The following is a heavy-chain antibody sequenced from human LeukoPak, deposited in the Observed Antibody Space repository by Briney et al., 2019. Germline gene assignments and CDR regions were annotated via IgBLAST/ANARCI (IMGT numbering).Heavy chain of an antibody. J-gene: IGHJ4*02. V-gene: IGHV3-53*01. D-gene: IGHD6-13*01. CDR3: ARTISSWNDY. CDR2: IYSGGST. Sequence: GGSLRLSCAASGFTVSSNYMSWVRQAPGKGLEWVSVIYSGGSTYYADSVKGRFTIFRDNSKNTLYLQMNSLRAEDTAVYYCARTISSWNDYWGQGTLVTVSS. CDR1: GFTVSSNY.